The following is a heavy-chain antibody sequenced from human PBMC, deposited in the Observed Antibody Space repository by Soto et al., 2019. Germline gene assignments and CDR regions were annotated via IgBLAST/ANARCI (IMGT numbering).Heavy chain of an antibody. J-gene: IGHJ6*02. CDR3: ARDPCSGGSCYPPTGMDA. V-gene: IGHV3-33*01. Sequence: PGGSLRLSCAASGFTFSSYGMHWVRQAPGKGLEWVAVIWYDGSNKYYADSVKGRFTISRDNSKNTLYLQMNSLRAEDTAVYYCARDPCSGGSCYPPTGMDAWGQGTTVTVSS. D-gene: IGHD2-15*01. CDR1: GFTFSSYG. CDR2: IWYDGSNK.